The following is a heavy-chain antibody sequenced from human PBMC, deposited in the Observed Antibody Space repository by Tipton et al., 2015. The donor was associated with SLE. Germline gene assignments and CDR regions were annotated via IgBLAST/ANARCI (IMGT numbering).Heavy chain of an antibody. Sequence: TLSLTCTVSGGSISSYYWSWIRQPAGKGLEWIGRIYNSGGTIYNPSLKSRVSLSSDTSKNQFSLRVRSVTAADTAVYYCARGGGSYYDYWGQGMLVTVSS. V-gene: IGHV4-4*07. CDR2: IYNSGGT. CDR3: ARGGGSYYDY. CDR1: GGSISSYY. D-gene: IGHD1-26*01. J-gene: IGHJ4*02.